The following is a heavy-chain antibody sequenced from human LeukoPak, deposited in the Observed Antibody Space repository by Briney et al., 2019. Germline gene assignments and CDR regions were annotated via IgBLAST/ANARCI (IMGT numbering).Heavy chain of an antibody. CDR3: ARDLRNYDSSGEFDP. D-gene: IGHD3-22*01. CDR2: IIPIFGTA. CDR1: GGTFNSYA. Sequence: GASVKVSCKASGGTFNSYAINWVRQAPGQGLEWMGGIIPIFGTANYAQKFQGRVTITADESTSTAYMELSSLRSEDTAVYYCARDLRNYDSSGEFDPWGQGTLVTVSS. V-gene: IGHV1-69*13. J-gene: IGHJ5*02.